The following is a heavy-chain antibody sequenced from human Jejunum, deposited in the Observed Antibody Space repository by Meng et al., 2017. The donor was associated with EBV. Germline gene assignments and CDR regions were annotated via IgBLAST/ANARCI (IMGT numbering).Heavy chain of an antibody. CDR1: GFTLSSYW. Sequence: VPLVESGGGVVQPGDSLRLSCAASGFTLSSYWMHWVRQAPGKGLVWVSRINSDGSKTNYADSVKGRFTISRDIAKNTLYLQLNSLRADDTAVYYCVRGPPPDTWGQGTLVTVSS. V-gene: IGHV3-74*01. J-gene: IGHJ5*02. CDR2: INSDGSKT. CDR3: VRGPPPDT.